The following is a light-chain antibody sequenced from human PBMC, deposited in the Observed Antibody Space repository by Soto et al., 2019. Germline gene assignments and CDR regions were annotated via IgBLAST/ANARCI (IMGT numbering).Light chain of an antibody. CDR3: SSYTTSSTLV. V-gene: IGLV2-14*01. CDR2: EVT. J-gene: IGLJ3*02. CDR1: TSDVGGYHY. Sequence: QSVLTQPASVSGSPGQSITISCTATTSDVGGYHYVSWYQHHPGKAPKLIIYEVTYRPSGVSNRFSGSKSGNTASLTISGHHAEDEADYYCSSYTTSSTLVFGGGTKVTVL.